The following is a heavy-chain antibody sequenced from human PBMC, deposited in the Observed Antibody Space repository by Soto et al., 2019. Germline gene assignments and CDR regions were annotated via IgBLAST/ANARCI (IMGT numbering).Heavy chain of an antibody. CDR3: AKERMEQFQLLPFFDY. J-gene: IGHJ4*02. D-gene: IGHD2-2*01. CDR2: ISYDGINK. Sequence: GGSLRLSCAASGSTFSSHGMHWVRQAPGKGLDWVAVISYDGINKCYADSVRGRFTISRDNSKNTLYLQMNSLRPEDTAVYYCAKERMEQFQLLPFFDYWGQGTLVTVSS. CDR1: GSTFSSHG. V-gene: IGHV3-30*18.